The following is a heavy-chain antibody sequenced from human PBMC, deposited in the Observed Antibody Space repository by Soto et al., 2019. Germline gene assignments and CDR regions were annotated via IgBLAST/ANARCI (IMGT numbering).Heavy chain of an antibody. J-gene: IGHJ5*02. D-gene: IGHD2-2*01. CDR3: GRDLTSNANCIDP. CDR1: GDYIHVGGYY. V-gene: IGHV4-30-4*01. CDR2: IYYTGKT. Sequence: SETLSLTCSVSGDYIHVGGYYWTWIRQRPGKGLEWMGYIYYTGKTYYNPSLESRLTMSVDRSKNQFSLRLTSVTTADTAVYFCGRDLTSNANCIDPWGQGTLVTVSS.